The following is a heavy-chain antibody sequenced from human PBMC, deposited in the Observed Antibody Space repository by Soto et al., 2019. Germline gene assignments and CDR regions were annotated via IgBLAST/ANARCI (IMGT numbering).Heavy chain of an antibody. CDR3: ARQIYDSDTGPNFQYYFDS. CDR1: GYSFACYW. V-gene: IGHV5-10-1*01. CDR2: IDPSDSQT. J-gene: IGHJ4*02. D-gene: IGHD3-22*01. Sequence: GESLKISCKGSGYSFACYWITWVRQKPGKGLEWMGRIDPSDSQTYYSPSFRGHVTISVTKSITTVFLQWSSLRASDTAMYYCARQIYDSDTGPNFQYYFDSWGQGTPVTVSS.